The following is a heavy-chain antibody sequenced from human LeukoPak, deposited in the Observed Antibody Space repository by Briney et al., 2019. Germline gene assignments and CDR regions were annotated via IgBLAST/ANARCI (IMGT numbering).Heavy chain of an antibody. D-gene: IGHD3-22*01. Sequence: GSLRLPCAASGFTFSSYAMSWVRQAPGKGLEWVSAISGSGGSTYYADSVKGRFTISRDNSKNTLYLQMNSLRAEDTAVYYCAKDLTMIVVVTFDYWGQGTLVTVSS. CDR2: ISGSGGST. V-gene: IGHV3-23*01. J-gene: IGHJ4*02. CDR3: AKDLTMIVVVTFDY. CDR1: GFTFSSYA.